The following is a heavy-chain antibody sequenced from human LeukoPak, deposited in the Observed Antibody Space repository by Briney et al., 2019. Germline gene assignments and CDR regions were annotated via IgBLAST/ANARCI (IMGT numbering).Heavy chain of an antibody. V-gene: IGHV3-30-3*01. J-gene: IGHJ4*02. CDR3: ARDREASYGGNSIIPFDY. CDR2: ISYDGSNK. Sequence: PGGSLRLSCAASGFTFSSYAMHWVRQAPGKGLEWVAVISYDGSNKYYADSVKGRFTISRDNSKNTLYLQMNSLRAEDTAVYYCARDREASYGGNSIIPFDYWGQGTLVTVSS. CDR1: GFTFSSYA. D-gene: IGHD4-23*01.